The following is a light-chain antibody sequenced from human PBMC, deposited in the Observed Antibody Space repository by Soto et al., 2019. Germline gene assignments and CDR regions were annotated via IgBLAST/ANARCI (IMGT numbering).Light chain of an antibody. V-gene: IGKV3-20*01. CDR1: QTVSGSY. J-gene: IGKJ4*01. CDR2: GAS. Sequence: ENVLTQSPGTLSLSPGERATLSCRASQTVSGSYVAWYQQKPGQTPWLLIYGASSRATGIPDRFSGSGSGTDFTLTISRLEPEDFAVYHCQQYGDSPLTFGGGTKVDIK. CDR3: QQYGDSPLT.